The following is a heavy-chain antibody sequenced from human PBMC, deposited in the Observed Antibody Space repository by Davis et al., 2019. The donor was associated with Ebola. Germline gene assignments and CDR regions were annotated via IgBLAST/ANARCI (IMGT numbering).Heavy chain of an antibody. CDR2: GTSADT. CDR1: GFIFSSYV. D-gene: IGHD2/OR15-2a*01. Sequence: GESLKISCSASGFIFSSYVMSWVRLAPGKGLEWVSTYGTSADTYYADSVKGRFTISRDNSKNTLYLQMNGLRVEDTAIYYCAKDNRNICSEVWGQGTMVTVSS. V-gene: IGHV3-23*01. J-gene: IGHJ3*01. CDR3: AKDNRNICSEV.